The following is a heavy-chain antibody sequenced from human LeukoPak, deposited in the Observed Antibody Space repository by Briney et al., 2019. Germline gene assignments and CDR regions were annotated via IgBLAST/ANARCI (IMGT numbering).Heavy chain of an antibody. CDR2: IYYSGTT. J-gene: IGHJ4*02. CDR3: ARLVPPGGGDCTGSNCHTVYYFDY. D-gene: IGHD2-15*01. Sequence: PSETLSLTCPVSGGSITSSSSYWGWIRQPPGKGLEWIGTIYYSGTTYYNPSLKSRVTISIDAAKNQFSLMLTSVTAADTAVYYCARLVPPGGGDCTGSNCHTVYYFDYWGQGTLVTVSS. CDR1: GGSITSSSSY. V-gene: IGHV4-39*01.